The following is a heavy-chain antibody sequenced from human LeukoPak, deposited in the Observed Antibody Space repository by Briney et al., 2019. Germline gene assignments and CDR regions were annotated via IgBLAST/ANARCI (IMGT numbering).Heavy chain of an antibody. CDR2: FDPEDGET. J-gene: IGHJ4*02. CDR3: ATIYGYGTGFDY. V-gene: IGHV1-24*01. Sequence: ASVTVSCKVSGYTLTELSMHWVRQAPGKGLEWMGGFDPEDGETIYAQKFQGRVTMTEDTSTDTAYMELSSLRSEDTAVYYCATIYGYGTGFDYWGQGTLVTVSS. D-gene: IGHD5-18*01. CDR1: GYTLTELS.